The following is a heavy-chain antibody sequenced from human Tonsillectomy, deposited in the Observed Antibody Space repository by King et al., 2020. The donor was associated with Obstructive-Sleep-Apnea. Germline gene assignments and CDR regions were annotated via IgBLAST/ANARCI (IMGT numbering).Heavy chain of an antibody. CDR2: ISYDGSNK. Sequence: QVQLVESGGGVVQPGRSLRLSCAASGFTFSSYGMHWVRQAPGKGLEWVAVISYDGSNKYYADYVKGRFTISRDNSKNTLYLQMNSLRAEDTAVYYCAKNYGGNSHYFDYWGQGTLVTVSS. CDR3: AKNYGGNSHYFDY. J-gene: IGHJ4*02. D-gene: IGHD4-23*01. CDR1: GFTFSSYG. V-gene: IGHV3-30*18.